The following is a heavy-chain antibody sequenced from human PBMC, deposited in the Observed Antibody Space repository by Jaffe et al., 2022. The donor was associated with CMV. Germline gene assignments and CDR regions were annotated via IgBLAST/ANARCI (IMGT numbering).Heavy chain of an antibody. CDR1: GYTFTGYY. D-gene: IGHD5-12*01. J-gene: IGHJ6*02. CDR3: ARDRESGGYDSVGSNYYYYGMDV. V-gene: IGHV1-2*02. Sequence: QVQLVQSGAEVKKPGASVKVSCKASGYTFTGYYMHWVRQAPGQGLEWMGWINPNSGGTNYAQKFQGRVTMTRDTSISTAYMELSRLRSDDTAVYYCARDRESGGYDSVGSNYYYYGMDVWGQGTTVTVSS. CDR2: INPNSGGT.